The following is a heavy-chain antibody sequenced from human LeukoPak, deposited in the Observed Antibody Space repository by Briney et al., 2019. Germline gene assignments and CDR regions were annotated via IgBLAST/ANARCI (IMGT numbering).Heavy chain of an antibody. CDR3: AIKRIHGNPFDY. CDR2: FHPSSGGA. CDR1: AYTFSDYY. J-gene: IGHJ4*02. D-gene: IGHD2/OR15-2a*01. V-gene: IGHV1-2*02. Sequence: ASVKVSCKASAYTFSDYYVHWVRQAPGQGPEWMGWFHPSSGGAGYAQKFQGRVIMTRDTSISTAYMQLTRLTSDDTAVYYCAIKRIHGNPFDYWGQGTLVTVSS.